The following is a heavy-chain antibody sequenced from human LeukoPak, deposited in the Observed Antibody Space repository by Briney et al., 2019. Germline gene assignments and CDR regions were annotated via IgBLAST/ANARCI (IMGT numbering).Heavy chain of an antibody. D-gene: IGHD7-27*01. Sequence: SETLSLTCTVSGGSISSGGYYWSWIRQHPGKGLEWIGYIYYSGSTYYNPSLKSRVTISVDTSKNQFSLKLSSVTAADTAVYYCAREGKLGKNFDYWGQGTLVTVSS. CDR1: GGSISSGGYY. J-gene: IGHJ4*02. CDR3: AREGKLGKNFDY. V-gene: IGHV4-31*03. CDR2: IYYSGST.